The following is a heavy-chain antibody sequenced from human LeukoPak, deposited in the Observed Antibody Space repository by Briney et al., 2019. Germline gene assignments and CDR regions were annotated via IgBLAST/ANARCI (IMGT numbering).Heavy chain of an antibody. CDR1: GFTFSSYA. V-gene: IGHV3-23*01. Sequence: PGGSLRLSCAASGFTFSSYAMSWVRQAPGKGLEWVSAISGSGGSTYYADSVKGRFTISRDNSKNTLYLQMNSLRAEDTAVYYCAKVHGLAVADDLGGYYFDYWGQGTLVTVSS. D-gene: IGHD6-19*01. CDR3: AKVHGLAVADDLGGYYFDY. CDR2: ISGSGGST. J-gene: IGHJ4*02.